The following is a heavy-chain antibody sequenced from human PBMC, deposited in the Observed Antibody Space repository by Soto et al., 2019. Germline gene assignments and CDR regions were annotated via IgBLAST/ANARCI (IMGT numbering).Heavy chain of an antibody. Sequence: GGSLRLSCEASGFTFDDYGMSWVRQAPGKGLEWVSGINWNGGSTGYVDSVRGRFTISRDNAKNSLYLQMNSLSAEDTAMYHCARTGSGWYHEYFQHWGQGTLVTVSS. D-gene: IGHD6-19*01. V-gene: IGHV3-20*01. J-gene: IGHJ1*01. CDR3: ARTGSGWYHEYFQH. CDR1: GFTFDDYG. CDR2: INWNGGST.